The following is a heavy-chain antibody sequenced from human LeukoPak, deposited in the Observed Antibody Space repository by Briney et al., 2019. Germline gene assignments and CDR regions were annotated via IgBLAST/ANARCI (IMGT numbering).Heavy chain of an antibody. J-gene: IGHJ4*02. CDR1: GFILSNYA. Sequence: RPGGSLRLSCAASGFILSNYAMSWVRQVPGRGLEWVSTISSRGDSTYVADSVKGRFTISRDNSKNSLYLQMNTVRAEDTAVYYCVKGPRPDITVAHTVENWGQGTLVTVSS. CDR2: ISSRGDST. V-gene: IGHV3-23*01. CDR3: VKGPRPDITVAHTVEN. D-gene: IGHD6-19*01.